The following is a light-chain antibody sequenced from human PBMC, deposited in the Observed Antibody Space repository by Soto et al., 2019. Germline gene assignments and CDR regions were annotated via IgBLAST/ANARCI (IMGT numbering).Light chain of an antibody. CDR1: QSVSSY. J-gene: IGKJ5*01. Sequence: EFVLTQTPATLSLSPGARATLSCRASQSVSSYLAWYQQKPGRAPSLLIYDASNRATGIPARFAGGGSGTDLTLTISRLEPEDFAVYYCQLLSNGITFGQGTR. CDR3: QLLSNGIT. CDR2: DAS. V-gene: IGKV3-11*01.